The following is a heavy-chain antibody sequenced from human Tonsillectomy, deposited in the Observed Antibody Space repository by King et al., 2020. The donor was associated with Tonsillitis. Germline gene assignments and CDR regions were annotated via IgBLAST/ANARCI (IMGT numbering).Heavy chain of an antibody. J-gene: IGHJ4*02. CDR2: VFYSGDA. V-gene: IGHV4-39*07. D-gene: IGHD3-9*01. Sequence: QLQESGPGLVKPSETLSLTCTVSGVSMITTDYYWGWMRQPPGQGLEWIGSVFYSGDAYYNPSLKSRVSISVDTSKSQFSLKLISVTAADTAVYYCARQGGRGYDILTGYPIEYWGQGTLVTVSS. CDR3: ARQGGRGYDILTGYPIEY. CDR1: GVSMITTDYY.